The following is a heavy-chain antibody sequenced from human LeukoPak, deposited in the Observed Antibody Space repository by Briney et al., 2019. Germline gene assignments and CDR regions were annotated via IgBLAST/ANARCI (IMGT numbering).Heavy chain of an antibody. CDR3: APLGIAVAGGGY. V-gene: IGHV1-3*01. J-gene: IGHJ4*02. D-gene: IGHD6-19*01. CDR2: INAGNGNT. CDR1: GYTFTSYA. Sequence: GASVKVFCKASGYTFTSYAMHWVRQAPGQRLEWMGWINAGNGNTKYSQKFQGRVTITRDTSASTAYMELSSLRSEDTAVYYCAPLGIAVAGGGYWGQGTLVTVSS.